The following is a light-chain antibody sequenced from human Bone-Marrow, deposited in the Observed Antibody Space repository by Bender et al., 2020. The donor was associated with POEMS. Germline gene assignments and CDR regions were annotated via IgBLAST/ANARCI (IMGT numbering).Light chain of an antibody. V-gene: IGLV2-14*01. J-gene: IGLJ2*01. CDR2: DVS. CDR1: SSDVGGYNY. CDR3: ASYASNLDVL. Sequence: QSALTQPASVSGSPGQSITISCTGTSSDVGGYNYVSWYQQHPGIAPKLLIYDVSNRPSGVSNRFSGSKSGNTASLTISGLQADDEADYYCASYASNLDVLFGEGTKLTVL.